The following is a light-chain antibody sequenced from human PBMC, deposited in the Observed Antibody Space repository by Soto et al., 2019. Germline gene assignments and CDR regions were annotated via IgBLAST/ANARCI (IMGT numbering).Light chain of an antibody. CDR1: QSVSTN. CDR2: HAS. V-gene: IGKV3-15*01. J-gene: IGKJ2*01. CDR3: QQYNNWPPEYT. Sequence: EIVMTQSPATLSVSPGERATLSCRASQSVSTNLAWYQHKNGQAPRLLIYHASTRATGIPARFTGSGSGTDFTLTISGLQSEDVAVYYCQQYNNWPPEYTFGQGTKLEIK.